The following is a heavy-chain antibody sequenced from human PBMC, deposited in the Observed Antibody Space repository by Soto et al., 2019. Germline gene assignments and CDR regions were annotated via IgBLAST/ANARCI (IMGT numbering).Heavy chain of an antibody. D-gene: IGHD4-17*01. CDR1: GGSFSGFY. CDR3: VRGFYPTVS. V-gene: IGHV4-34*01. J-gene: IGHJ4*02. CDR2: ISPDRGT. Sequence: SETLSLTCAVYGGSFSGFYCSWIRQPPGKGLEWIGEISPDRGTNYNPSLKSRVTLSVDTSMNQFSLKLTSATAADTAVYYCVRGFYPTVSWGQGTLVTVSS.